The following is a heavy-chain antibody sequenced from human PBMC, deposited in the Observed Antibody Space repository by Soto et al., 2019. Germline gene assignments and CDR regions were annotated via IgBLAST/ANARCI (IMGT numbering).Heavy chain of an antibody. V-gene: IGHV1-18*01. CDR3: ARDCSTTDY. J-gene: IGHJ4*02. Sequence: QVHLVQSGPEVKEPGASVKVSCTASGYTLSSYGMSWVRQAPGQGLEWMGWIGSHKGKTNYAQKIQDRISMATDTSTSSVYMELRSLRPDDTAIYYCARDCSTTDYWGQGTLVTVSS. CDR2: IGSHKGKT. CDR1: GYTLSSYG. D-gene: IGHD1-1*01.